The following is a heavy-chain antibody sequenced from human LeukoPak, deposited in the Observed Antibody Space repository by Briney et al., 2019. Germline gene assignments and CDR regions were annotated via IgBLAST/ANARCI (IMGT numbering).Heavy chain of an antibody. CDR2: ISNDASST. CDR3: AVGDNPGALDY. CDR1: GFTFSNYW. V-gene: IGHV3-74*01. J-gene: IGHJ4*02. D-gene: IGHD1-14*01. Sequence: GGSLRLSCAASGFTFSNYWMHWVRQAPGKGLVWVSRISNDASSTTYADSVKGRFTISRDNTKNTLYLQMNSLRAEDTAVYYCAVGDNPGALDYWGRGTLVTVSS.